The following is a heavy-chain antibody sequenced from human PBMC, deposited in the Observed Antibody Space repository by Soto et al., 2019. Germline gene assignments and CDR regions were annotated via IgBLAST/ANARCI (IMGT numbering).Heavy chain of an antibody. V-gene: IGHV3-7*01. CDR2: TNQDGTEK. CDR1: GFTFRRDW. Sequence: DEQLVESGGGLVQPGGSLRLSCAVSGFTFRRDWMNWVRQAPGKGLEWVAHTNQDGTEKYYVDSVKGRFTIFRDNAKNSLCLQMNGRGVEDTAVYCCWGGVVDAVWGQGTLVTVSS. J-gene: IGHJ4*02. D-gene: IGHD2-15*01. CDR3: WGGVVDAV.